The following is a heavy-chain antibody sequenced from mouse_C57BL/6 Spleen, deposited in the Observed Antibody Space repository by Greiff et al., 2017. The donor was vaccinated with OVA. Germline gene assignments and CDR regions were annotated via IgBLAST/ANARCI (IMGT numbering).Heavy chain of an antibody. J-gene: IGHJ2*01. Sequence: EVQLQQSGAELVRPGASVKLSCTASGFNIKDYYMHWVKQRPEQGLEWIGRLDPEDGDTEYAPKFQGKATMTADTSSNTAYLQLSSLTSEDTAVYYCTQIYYYGSSYGYWGQGTTLTVSS. CDR1: GFNIKDYY. D-gene: IGHD1-1*01. CDR3: TQIYYYGSSYGY. V-gene: IGHV14-1*01. CDR2: LDPEDGDT.